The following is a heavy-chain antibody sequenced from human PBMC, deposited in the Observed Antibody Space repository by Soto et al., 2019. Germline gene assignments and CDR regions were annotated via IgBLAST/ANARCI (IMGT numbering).Heavy chain of an antibody. J-gene: IGHJ1*01. D-gene: IGHD2-21*01. Sequence: ASVKVSCKASGYTFTSYGISWVRQAPGQGLEWMGWISAYNGNTNYAQKLQGRVTMTTDTSTSTAYMELRSLRSDDTAVYYCAKTEHIVVVIAIRGYFQHRGQGTLVTVSS. CDR3: AKTEHIVVVIAIRGYFQH. CDR2: ISAYNGNT. CDR1: GYTFTSYG. V-gene: IGHV1-18*01.